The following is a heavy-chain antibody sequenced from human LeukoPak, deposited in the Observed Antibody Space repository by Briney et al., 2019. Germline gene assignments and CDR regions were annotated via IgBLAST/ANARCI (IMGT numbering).Heavy chain of an antibody. J-gene: IGHJ5*02. CDR2: INPNSGGT. CDR1: RYTFTDYY. D-gene: IGHD4-17*01. CDR3: ARGASGVYTVTTSWFDP. Sequence: GAAVKVSCKASRYTFTDYYMHWVRQAPGQGLEWMGWINPNSGGTNYAQKFQGRVTMTRDTSISTAYMELSRLRSDDTAVYYCARGASGVYTVTTSWFDPWGQGTLVTVSS. V-gene: IGHV1-2*02.